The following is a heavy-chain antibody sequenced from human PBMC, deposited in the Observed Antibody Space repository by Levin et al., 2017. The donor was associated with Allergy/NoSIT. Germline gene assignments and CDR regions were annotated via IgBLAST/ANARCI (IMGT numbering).Heavy chain of an antibody. CDR3: AGEIHGDSPDY. CDR2: IKEDGSEK. Sequence: GESLKISCAATGFTFSNFWMSWVRQAPGKGLEWVANIKEDGSEKYYVDSVEGRFTISRDNAKNSLYLQMSSLRAEDTAIYYCAGEIHGDSPDYWGQGTLVTVSS. V-gene: IGHV3-7*04. D-gene: IGHD4-17*01. CDR1: GFTFSNFW. J-gene: IGHJ4*02.